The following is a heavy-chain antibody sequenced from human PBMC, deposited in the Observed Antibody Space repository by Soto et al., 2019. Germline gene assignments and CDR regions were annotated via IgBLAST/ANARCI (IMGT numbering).Heavy chain of an antibody. J-gene: IGHJ6*02. V-gene: IGHV4-39*01. CDR3: ARQTNYDILTGYYNYYYYGMDV. Sequence: SETLSLTCTVSGSSISSSSYYWGWIRQPPGKGLEWIGSIYYSGSTYYNPSLKSRVTISVDTSKNQFSLKLSSVTAADTAVYYCARQTNYDILTGYYNYYYYGMDVWGQGTTVTVSS. CDR1: GSSISSSSYY. CDR2: IYYSGST. D-gene: IGHD3-9*01.